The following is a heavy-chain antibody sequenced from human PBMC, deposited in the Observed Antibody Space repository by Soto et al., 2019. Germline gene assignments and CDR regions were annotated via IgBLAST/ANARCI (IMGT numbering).Heavy chain of an antibody. CDR3: ASAFDLVAGPHASYYYYGMDV. D-gene: IGHD6-19*01. V-gene: IGHV3-33*01. J-gene: IGHJ6*02. CDR2: IWYDGSNK. CDR1: GFTFSSYG. Sequence: QVQLVESGGGVVQPGRSLRLSCAASGFTFSSYGMHWVRQAPGKGLGWVAVIWYDGSNKYYADSVKGRFTISRDNSKNTLYLQMNSLKAEDTAVYYCASAFDLVAGPHASYYYYGMDVWGQGTTVTVSS.